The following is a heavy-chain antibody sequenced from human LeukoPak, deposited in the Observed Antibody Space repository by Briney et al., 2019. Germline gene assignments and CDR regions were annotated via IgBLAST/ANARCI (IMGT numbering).Heavy chain of an antibody. D-gene: IGHD3-10*01. CDR1: SGSINNYY. CDR3: TRQGSYFNY. CDR2: IYYNGNT. V-gene: IGHV4-59*08. J-gene: IGHJ4*02. Sequence: PSETLSLTCTVSSGSINNYYWSLIRQPPGKGLEWIGYIYYNGNTNYNPSLKSRVTISVDTSKNQFSLNLSSVTAADTAMYYCTRQGSYFNYWGQGTLVTVSS.